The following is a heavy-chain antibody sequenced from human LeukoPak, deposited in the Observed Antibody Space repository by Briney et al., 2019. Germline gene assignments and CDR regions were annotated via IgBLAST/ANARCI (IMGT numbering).Heavy chain of an antibody. Sequence: ASVKVSCKASGYTFTGYYMHWVRQAPGQGLEWMGWISPNSGGTNYAQKFQGRVTMTRDTSISTAYMELSRLRSDDTAVYYCARADYGDYHYYYYYGMDVWGQGTTVTVSS. CDR2: ISPNSGGT. J-gene: IGHJ6*02. CDR1: GYTFTGYY. V-gene: IGHV1-2*02. CDR3: ARADYGDYHYYYYYGMDV. D-gene: IGHD4-17*01.